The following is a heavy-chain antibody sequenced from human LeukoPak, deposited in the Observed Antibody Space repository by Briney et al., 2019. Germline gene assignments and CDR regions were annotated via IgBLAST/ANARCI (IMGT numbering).Heavy chain of an antibody. Sequence: SETLSLTCAVYGGSSSGYYWSWIRQPPGKGLEWIGEINHSGSTNYNPSLKSRVTISVDTSKNQFSLKLSSVTAADTAVYYCASGQGRVMGDYWGQGTLVTVSS. D-gene: IGHD2-21*01. CDR2: INHSGST. V-gene: IGHV4-34*01. CDR1: GGSSSGYY. CDR3: ASGQGRVMGDY. J-gene: IGHJ4*02.